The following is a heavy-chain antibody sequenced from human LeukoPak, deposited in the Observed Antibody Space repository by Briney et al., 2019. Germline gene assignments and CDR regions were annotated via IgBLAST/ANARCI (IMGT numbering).Heavy chain of an antibody. Sequence: GVSLRLSCAASGFSFSTHWMHWVRQAPGRELVWVARIDYDGSSTAYPDSVKGRFTISRDNAKNTLYLQMNSLRAEDTAVYYCARGGQGAIDIWGPGTMVIVSS. CDR1: GFSFSTHW. V-gene: IGHV3-74*01. J-gene: IGHJ3*02. CDR2: IDYDGSST. CDR3: ARGGQGAIDI.